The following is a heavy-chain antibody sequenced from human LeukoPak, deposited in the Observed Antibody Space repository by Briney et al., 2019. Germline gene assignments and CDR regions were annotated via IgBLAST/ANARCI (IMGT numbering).Heavy chain of an antibody. CDR1: GFTFSSYA. V-gene: IGHV3-23*01. D-gene: IGHD3-3*01. CDR2: ISGSGGST. Sequence: PGGSLRLSCAASGFTFSSYAMSWVRQAPGKGLEWVSAISGSGGSTYYADSVKGRFTISRDNSKNTLYLQMNSLRAEDTAVYYCAKDGSRITIFGVVTSYNWFDPWGQGTLVTVSS. J-gene: IGHJ5*02. CDR3: AKDGSRITIFGVVTSYNWFDP.